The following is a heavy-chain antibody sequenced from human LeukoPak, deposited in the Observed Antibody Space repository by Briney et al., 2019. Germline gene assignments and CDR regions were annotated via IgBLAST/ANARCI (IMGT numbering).Heavy chain of an antibody. D-gene: IGHD3-22*01. Sequence: PGGSLRLSCAASGFTFSSYGMHWVRQAPGKGLEWVAVISYDGSNKYYADSVKGRFTISRDNSKNTLYLQMNSLGAEDTAVYYCAKDRHYYDSSGYFFDYWGQGTLVTVSS. CDR3: AKDRHYYDSSGYFFDY. CDR1: GFTFSSYG. CDR2: ISYDGSNK. J-gene: IGHJ4*02. V-gene: IGHV3-30*18.